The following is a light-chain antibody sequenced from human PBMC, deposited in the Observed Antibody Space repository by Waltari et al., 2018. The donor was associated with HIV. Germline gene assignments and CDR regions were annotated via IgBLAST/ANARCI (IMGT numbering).Light chain of an antibody. J-gene: IGLJ3*02. V-gene: IGLV1-47*01. CDR3: FSWDDSLRVLV. CDR1: TSKIGRNF. CDR2: REY. Sequence: QSVLTQPPSTSGPPGQRVTISRSGFTSKIGRNFVYWYQQFREKAPRLLTFREYQRPSRSPDRFSCSKSGASASLAISGLRAEDEADYYCFSWDDSLRVLVFGGGTKLTVL.